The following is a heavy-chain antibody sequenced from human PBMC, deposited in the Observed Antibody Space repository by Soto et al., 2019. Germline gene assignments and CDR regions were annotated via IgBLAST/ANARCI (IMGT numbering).Heavy chain of an antibody. CDR2: IEEDGSEK. J-gene: IGHJ4*02. D-gene: IGHD5-18*01. V-gene: IGHV3-7*01. Sequence: EVQLVESGGGLVQPGGSLRLSCAASGFTFSNYWMTWVRQAPGKGLEWVANIEEDGSEKKYVDSVKGRFTISRDNSKNSLYLQMNSLRAEDTAVYYCARDTAVPRGGSDYWGQGTLVTVSS. CDR1: GFTFSNYW. CDR3: ARDTAVPRGGSDY.